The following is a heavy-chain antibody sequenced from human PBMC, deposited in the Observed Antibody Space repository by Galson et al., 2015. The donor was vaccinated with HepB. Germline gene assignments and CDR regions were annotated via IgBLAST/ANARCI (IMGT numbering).Heavy chain of an antibody. Sequence: LSLTCAVYGGSFRGNYWSWIRQPPRKGLEWIGEINHSGSTNYKSSLKSRVAISLDTSKKQFSLKLSSVTAADTAVYYCAGYSSAWASFDFWGQGTLVTVSS. CDR3: AGYSSAWASFDF. CDR1: GGSFRGNY. J-gene: IGHJ4*02. V-gene: IGHV4-34*01. CDR2: INHSGST. D-gene: IGHD6-19*01.